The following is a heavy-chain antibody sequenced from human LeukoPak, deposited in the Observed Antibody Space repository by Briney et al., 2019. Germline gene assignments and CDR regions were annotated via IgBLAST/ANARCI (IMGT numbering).Heavy chain of an antibody. CDR1: GGTFTSHA. CDR3: ARGKSGYDYGLDH. CDR2: LIPFFGTT. D-gene: IGHD5-12*01. J-gene: IGHJ4*02. V-gene: IGHV1-69*05. Sequence: GSSVKVSCKASGGTFTSHAISWVRQAPGQGLECVGGLIPFFGTTNYAEKFQGRVTITTDESTRTSYMELRRLTSDDTAVYYFARGKSGYDYGLDHWGQGILVIVSS.